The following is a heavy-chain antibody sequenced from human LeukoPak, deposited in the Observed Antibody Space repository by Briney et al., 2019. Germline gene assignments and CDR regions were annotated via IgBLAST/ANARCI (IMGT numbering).Heavy chain of an antibody. CDR2: IYSGGNI. Sequence: PGGSLRLSCAASGFTVSSNYMSWVRQAPGKGLEWVSVIYSGGNIYYADSVKGRFTISRDNSKNTLYLQMNSLRAEDTAVYYCAGSGDDDSGGYRDYWGQGTLVTVSS. J-gene: IGHJ4*02. V-gene: IGHV3-53*01. D-gene: IGHD3-22*01. CDR3: AGSGDDDSGGYRDY. CDR1: GFTVSSNY.